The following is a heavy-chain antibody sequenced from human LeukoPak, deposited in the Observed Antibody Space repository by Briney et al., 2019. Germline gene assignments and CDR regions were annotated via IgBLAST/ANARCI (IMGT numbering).Heavy chain of an antibody. J-gene: IGHJ4*02. V-gene: IGHV4-34*01. CDR3: ARDSSSPLDY. Sequence: SETLSLTCAVYGGSFSGYYWSWIRQPPGKGLEWIGEINHSGSTNYNPSLKSRVTISVDTSKNQFSLKLSSVTAADTAVYYCARDSSSPLDYWGQGTLVTVSS. D-gene: IGHD6-6*01. CDR1: GGSFSGYY. CDR2: INHSGST.